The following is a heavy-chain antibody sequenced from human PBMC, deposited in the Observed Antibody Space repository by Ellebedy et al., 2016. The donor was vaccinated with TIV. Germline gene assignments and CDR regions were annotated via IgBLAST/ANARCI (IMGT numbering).Heavy chain of an antibody. CDR1: GYTFTSYG. CDR2: ISAYNGNT. J-gene: IGHJ4*02. CDR3: ARSWAVLTHNDY. V-gene: IGHV1-18*01. D-gene: IGHD3-10*01. Sequence: ASVKVSXXASGYTFTSYGISWVRQAPGQGLEWMGWISAYNGNTNYAQKFQGRVTITADESTSTAYMELRSLRSDDTAVYYCARSWAVLTHNDYWGQGTLVTVSS.